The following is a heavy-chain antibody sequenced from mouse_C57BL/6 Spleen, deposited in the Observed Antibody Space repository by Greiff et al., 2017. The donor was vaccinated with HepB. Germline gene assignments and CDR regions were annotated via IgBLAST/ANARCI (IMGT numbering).Heavy chain of an antibody. CDR2: INPSSGYT. CDR1: GYTFTSYT. V-gene: IGHV1-4*01. CDR3: ARQTSLYAMDY. Sequence: LVESGAELARPGASVKMSCKASGYTFTSYTMHWVKQRPGQGLEWIGYINPSSGYTKYNQKFKDKATLTADKSSSTAYMQLSSLTSEDSAVYYCARQTSLYAMDYWGQGTSVTVSS. J-gene: IGHJ4*01.